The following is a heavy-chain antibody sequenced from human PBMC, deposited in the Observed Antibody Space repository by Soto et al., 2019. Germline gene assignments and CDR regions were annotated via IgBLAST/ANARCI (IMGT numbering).Heavy chain of an antibody. Sequence: PSETLSLTCAVSGGSISSGGYSWSWIRQPPGKGLEWIGYIYHSGSTYYNPSLKSRVTISVDTSKNQFSLKLSSVTAADTAVYYCARVVIHFGWFDPWGQGTLVTVSS. J-gene: IGHJ5*02. D-gene: IGHD3-22*01. V-gene: IGHV4-30-2*05. CDR3: ARVVIHFGWFDP. CDR2: IYHSGST. CDR1: GGSISSGGYS.